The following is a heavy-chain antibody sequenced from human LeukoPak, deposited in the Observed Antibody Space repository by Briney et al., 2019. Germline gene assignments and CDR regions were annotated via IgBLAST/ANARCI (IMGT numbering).Heavy chain of an antibody. CDR1: GFTFSSYA. V-gene: IGHV3-30-3*01. Sequence: GASLRLSCAASGFTFSSYAMHWVRQAPGKGLEWVAVISYDGSNKYYADSVKGRFTISRDNSKNTLYLQMNSLRAEDTAVYYCAREEMAFDYWGQGTLVTVSS. CDR2: ISYDGSNK. D-gene: IGHD5-24*01. J-gene: IGHJ4*02. CDR3: AREEMAFDY.